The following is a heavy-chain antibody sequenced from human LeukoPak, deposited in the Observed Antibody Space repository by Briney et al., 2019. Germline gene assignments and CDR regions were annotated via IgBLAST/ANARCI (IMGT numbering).Heavy chain of an antibody. V-gene: IGHV3-48*04. J-gene: IGHJ4*02. CDR2: IGIDSGNT. CDR1: GFPFNEYS. CDR3: ARDHNYAFDN. Sequence: PGGSLRLSCTASGFPFNEYSMEWVRQAPGKGLEWIAYIGIDSGNTWYADSVKGRFTISADSAKNSVSLQMSSLRVEDTAVYYCARDHNYAFDNWGQGTLVSVSS. D-gene: IGHD1-1*01.